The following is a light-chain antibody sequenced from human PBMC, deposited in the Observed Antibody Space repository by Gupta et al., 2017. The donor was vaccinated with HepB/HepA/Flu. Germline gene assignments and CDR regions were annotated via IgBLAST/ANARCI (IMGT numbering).Light chain of an antibody. CDR2: KTS. V-gene: IGKV1-5*03. Sequence: DIQMTQSPSTLSASVGDRVTITCRASQNTGYWLAWFQQKPGKAPNLLISKTSTLESGVPSRFSGSRSGTEFTLTISSLQPDDFATYYCQQYNNYPWTFGQWTKVEIK. CDR1: QNTGYW. J-gene: IGKJ1*01. CDR3: QQYNNYPWT.